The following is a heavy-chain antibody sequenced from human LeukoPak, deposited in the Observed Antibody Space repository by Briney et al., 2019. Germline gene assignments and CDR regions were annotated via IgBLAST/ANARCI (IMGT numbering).Heavy chain of an antibody. CDR1: GGSISSSSYY. J-gene: IGHJ5*02. CDR3: ARGGVVVVPFDP. Sequence: PSETLSLTCTVSGGSISSSSYYWGWIRQPPGKGLEWIGSIYYSGSTYYNPSLKSRVTISVDTSKNQFSLKLSSVTAADTAVYYCARGGVVVVPFDPWGQGTLVTVSS. D-gene: IGHD2-2*01. V-gene: IGHV4-39*07. CDR2: IYYSGST.